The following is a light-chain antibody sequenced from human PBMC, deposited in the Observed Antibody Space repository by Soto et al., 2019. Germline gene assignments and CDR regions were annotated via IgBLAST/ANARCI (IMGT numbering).Light chain of an antibody. CDR1: ASSIAARYD. Sequence: QSVLTQPPSVSGAPGQRVTISCTGTASSIAARYDVHWYQQIPGKAPKLLIYGNNNRPSGVPDRFSASKSGISASLAITGLQADDEADYYCSSYTSSSTLEVFGGGTKLTVL. V-gene: IGLV1-40*01. CDR2: GNN. J-gene: IGLJ2*01. CDR3: SSYTSSSTLEV.